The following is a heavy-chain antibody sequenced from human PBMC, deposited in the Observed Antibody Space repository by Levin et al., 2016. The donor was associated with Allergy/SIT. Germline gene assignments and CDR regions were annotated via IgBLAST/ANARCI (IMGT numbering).Heavy chain of an antibody. CDR2: IYGAGTT. Sequence: WIRQPPGKGLEWVSVIYGAGTTKYADSVRGRFTISRDNSKNTLYLQMNSLRVEDTAVYYCAGAEFAFDPWGQGTLVTVSS. J-gene: IGHJ5*02. V-gene: IGHV3-53*01. CDR3: AGAEFAFDP. D-gene: IGHD2/OR15-2a*01.